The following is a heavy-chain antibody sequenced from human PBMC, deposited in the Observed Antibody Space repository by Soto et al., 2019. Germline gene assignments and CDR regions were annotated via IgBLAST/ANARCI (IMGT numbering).Heavy chain of an antibody. V-gene: IGHV4-59*01. J-gene: IGHJ4*02. D-gene: IGHD6-13*01. CDR1: GGSISSYY. Sequence: PSETLSLTCTVSGGSISSYYWSWIRQPPGKGLEWIGDIYYSGSTNYNPSLKGRVTISVDTSKNQFSLKLSSVTAADTAVYYCARVGSSWSRYFDYWGQGTLVTVSS. CDR2: IYYSGST. CDR3: ARVGSSWSRYFDY.